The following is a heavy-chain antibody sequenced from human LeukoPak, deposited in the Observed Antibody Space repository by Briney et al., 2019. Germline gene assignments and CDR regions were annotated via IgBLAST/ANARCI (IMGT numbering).Heavy chain of an antibody. J-gene: IGHJ4*02. V-gene: IGHV3-30*03. Sequence: GGSLRLSCAASGFTFSSYGMHWVRQAPGKGLEWVAVISYDGSNKYYADSVKGRFTISRDNSKNTLYLQMNSLKTEDTAVYYCTTMYYWGQGTLVTVSS. CDR2: ISYDGSNK. CDR1: GFTFSSYG. D-gene: IGHD1-14*01. CDR3: TTMYY.